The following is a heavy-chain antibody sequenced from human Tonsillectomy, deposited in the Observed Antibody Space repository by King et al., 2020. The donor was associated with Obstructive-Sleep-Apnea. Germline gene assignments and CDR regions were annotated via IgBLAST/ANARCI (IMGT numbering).Heavy chain of an antibody. Sequence: LVQSGSEVKKPGASVKVSCKASGYTFTNYGISWVRQAPGQGLEWMGWISAYNGNTKYAQKVQGRVTMTTDTSTSTAYMELRSLRSADTAVYYCARERMKLLWFGETYYGMDVWGQGTTVTVSS. CDR3: ARERMKLLWFGETYYGMDV. V-gene: IGHV1-18*01. D-gene: IGHD3-10*01. CDR1: GYTFTNYG. J-gene: IGHJ6*02. CDR2: ISAYNGNT.